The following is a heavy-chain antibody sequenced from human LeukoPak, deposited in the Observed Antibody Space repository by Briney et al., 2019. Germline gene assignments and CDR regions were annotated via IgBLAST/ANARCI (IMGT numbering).Heavy chain of an antibody. CDR3: GRDRGKSSGYYFDAFDI. CDR2: IYSGGST. CDR1: GFTVSSNY. J-gene: IGHJ3*02. Sequence: PGGSLRLSCAASGFTVSSNYMSWVRQAPGKGLEWVSVIYSGGSTYYADSVKGRFTISRDNSKNTLYLQMNSLRAEDTAVYYCGRDRGKSSGYYFDAFDIWGQGSMVTVSS. D-gene: IGHD3-22*01. V-gene: IGHV3-53*01.